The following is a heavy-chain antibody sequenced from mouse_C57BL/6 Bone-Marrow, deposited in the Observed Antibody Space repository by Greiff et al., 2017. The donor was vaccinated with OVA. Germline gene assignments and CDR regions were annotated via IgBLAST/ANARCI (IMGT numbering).Heavy chain of an antibody. CDR1: GYTFTSYW. CDR2: IDPSDSET. CDR3: AREGSFIYDGNHYWYFDV. J-gene: IGHJ1*03. Sequence: QVQLQQPGAELVRPGSSVKLSCKASGYTFTSYWMHWVKQRPIQGLEWIGNIDPSDSETHYNQKFKDKATLTVDKSSSTAYMQLSSLTSEDSAVYYCAREGSFIYDGNHYWYFDVWGTGTTVTVSS. D-gene: IGHD2-1*01. V-gene: IGHV1-52*01.